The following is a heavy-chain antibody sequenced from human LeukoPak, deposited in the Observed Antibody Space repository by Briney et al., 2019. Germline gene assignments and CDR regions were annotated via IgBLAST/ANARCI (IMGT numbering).Heavy chain of an antibody. CDR3: ARGGMGTESDY. V-gene: IGHV4-34*01. D-gene: IGHD7-27*01. Sequence: SETLSLTCAVYGGSFSGYYWSWIRQPPGKGLEWIGEINHSGSTNYNPSLKSRVTISVDTSKNQFSLKLSSVTAADTAVYYCARGGMGTESDYWGQGTLVTVSS. CDR2: INHSGST. CDR1: GGSFSGYY. J-gene: IGHJ4*02.